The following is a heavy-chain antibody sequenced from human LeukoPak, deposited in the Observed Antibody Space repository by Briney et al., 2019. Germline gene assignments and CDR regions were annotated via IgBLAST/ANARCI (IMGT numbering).Heavy chain of an antibody. CDR1: GFTVSSNY. V-gene: IGHV3-53*01. CDR3: ASSRSGRTMVRGVII. D-gene: IGHD3-10*01. Sequence: GGSLRLSCAASGFTVSSNYMSWVRQAPGKGLEWVSVIYSGGSTYYADSVKGRFTISRDNSKNTLYPQMNSLRAEDTAVYYCASSRSGRTMVRGVIIWGQGTLVTVSS. J-gene: IGHJ4*02. CDR2: IYSGGST.